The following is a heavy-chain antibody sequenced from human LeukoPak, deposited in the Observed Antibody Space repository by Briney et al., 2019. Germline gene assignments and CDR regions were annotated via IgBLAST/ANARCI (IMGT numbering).Heavy chain of an antibody. CDR1: GFTFDDYA. CDR2: ISWNSGSI. CDR3: ATLAAAGSDFFDN. Sequence: PGRSLRLSCAASGFTFDDYAMHWVRQAPGKGLEWVSGISWNSGSIGYADSVKGRFTISRDNANNALYLQMNSLKPEDTALYYCATLAAAGSDFFDNWGQGTLVTVSS. D-gene: IGHD6-13*01. V-gene: IGHV3-9*01. J-gene: IGHJ4*02.